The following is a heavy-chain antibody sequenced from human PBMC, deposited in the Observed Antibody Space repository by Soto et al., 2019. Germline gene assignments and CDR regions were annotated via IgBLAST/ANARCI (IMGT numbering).Heavy chain of an antibody. CDR2: ISYDGSNK. CDR3: ARALGGWGFDY. CDR1: GFTFSSYG. D-gene: IGHD7-27*01. J-gene: IGHJ4*02. V-gene: IGHV3-30*03. Sequence: SLRLSCAASGFTFSSYGMHWVRQAPGKGLEWVAVISYDGSNKYYADSVKGRFTISRDNSKNTLYLQMNSLRAEDTAVYYCARALGGWGFDYWGQGTLVTVSS.